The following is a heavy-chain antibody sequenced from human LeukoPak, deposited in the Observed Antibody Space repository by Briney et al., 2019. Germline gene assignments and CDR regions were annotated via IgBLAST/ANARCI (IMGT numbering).Heavy chain of an antibody. CDR3: EKDRPVCCSTSCYGSFPTVADY. J-gene: IGHJ4*02. Sequence: AGGSLRLSCAASGVTFSTYAMSWVRQAPGKGLEWVSAISGSGGSTFYADSVKGRFTISRDNSKNTLYLQMNSLRAEDTALYYCEKDRPVCCSTSCYGSFPTVADYWGQGTLVTVSS. D-gene: IGHD2-2*01. V-gene: IGHV3-23*01. CDR2: ISGSGGST. CDR1: GVTFSTYA.